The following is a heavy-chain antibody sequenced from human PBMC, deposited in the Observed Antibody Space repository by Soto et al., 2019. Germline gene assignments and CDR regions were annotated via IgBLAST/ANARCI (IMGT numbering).Heavy chain of an antibody. CDR2: IYPGDSDT. CDR1: GFSFTNYW. Sequence: PGESLKISCKGSGFSFTNYWIGWVRQMPGKGLEWMGLIYPGDSDTRYSSSFQGQVTISADKSISTAYLQWSSLKASDTAMYYCARRGQTAVYCYYGMDVWGQGTTVTVSS. CDR3: ARRGQTAVYCYYGMDV. V-gene: IGHV5-51*01. J-gene: IGHJ6*02.